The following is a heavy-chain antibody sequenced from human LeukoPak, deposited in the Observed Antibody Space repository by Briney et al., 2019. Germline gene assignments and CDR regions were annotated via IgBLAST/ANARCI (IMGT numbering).Heavy chain of an antibody. CDR2: ISSSSSYI. CDR3: ARDRYLRGLGRPQGPIAVAARYLDY. J-gene: IGHJ4*02. CDR1: GFTFSSYS. D-gene: IGHD6-19*01. V-gene: IGHV3-21*01. Sequence: NPGGSLRLSCAASGFTFSSYSMNWVRQAPGKGLEWVSSISSSSSYIYYADSVKGRFTISRDNAKNSLYLQMNSLRAEDTAVYYCARDRYLRGLGRPQGPIAVAARYLDYWGQGTLVTVSS.